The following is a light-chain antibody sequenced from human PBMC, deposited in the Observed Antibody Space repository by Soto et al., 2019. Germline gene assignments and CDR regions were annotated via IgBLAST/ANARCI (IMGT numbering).Light chain of an antibody. V-gene: IGKV3-15*01. CDR1: QSVSSN. Sequence: EIVMTHSPATLSVSPGERATLFCRASQSVSSNLAWYQQKPGQAPRLLIYGASTRATGIPARFSGSGSGTEFTLTISSLQSEDFAVYYCQQYNNWPRTFGQGTKVEIK. J-gene: IGKJ1*01. CDR2: GAS. CDR3: QQYNNWPRT.